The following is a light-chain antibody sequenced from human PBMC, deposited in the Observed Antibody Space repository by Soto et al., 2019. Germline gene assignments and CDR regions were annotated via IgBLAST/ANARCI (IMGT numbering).Light chain of an antibody. V-gene: IGKV1-39*01. CDR1: QSISDY. CDR2: ASS. CDR3: QQSRGTSLT. J-gene: IGKJ4*01. Sequence: DIQMTQSPSSLSASVGDRVTITCRASQSISDYLNWYQQKPGKAPNLLIYASSILQSGVPSRFSGSGSGTDFTLTITSLQPEDFATYYGQQSRGTSLTFGGGTKVEVK.